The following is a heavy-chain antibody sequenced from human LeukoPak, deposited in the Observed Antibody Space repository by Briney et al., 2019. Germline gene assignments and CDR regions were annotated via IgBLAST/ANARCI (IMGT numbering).Heavy chain of an antibody. CDR3: ARDRCSSTSCYDYYMDV. Sequence: PLASVKVSCKASGYTFTSYGISWVRQAPGQGLEWMGWISAYNGNTNYAQKLQGRVTMTTDTSTSTAYMELRSLRSDDTAVYYCARDRCSSTSCYDYYMDVWGKRTTVTISS. D-gene: IGHD2-2*01. J-gene: IGHJ6*03. CDR2: ISAYNGNT. V-gene: IGHV1-18*01. CDR1: GYTFTSYG.